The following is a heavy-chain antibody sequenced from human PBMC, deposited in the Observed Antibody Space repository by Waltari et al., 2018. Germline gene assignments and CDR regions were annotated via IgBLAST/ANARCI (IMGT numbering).Heavy chain of an antibody. Sequence: QVQLQESGPGLAKPSETLSLTCTVAGGPISTYSWSWLRQPPGKGLEWIGYFYYSGNTNYNPSLRSRVTLSVDTSKNLFSLKLTSVTAADTAVYYCARLHCSDGICYDAFDIWGQGTMVTVSS. V-gene: IGHV4-59*01. J-gene: IGHJ3*02. CDR2: FYYSGNT. D-gene: IGHD2-15*01. CDR1: GGPISTYS. CDR3: ARLHCSDGICYDAFDI.